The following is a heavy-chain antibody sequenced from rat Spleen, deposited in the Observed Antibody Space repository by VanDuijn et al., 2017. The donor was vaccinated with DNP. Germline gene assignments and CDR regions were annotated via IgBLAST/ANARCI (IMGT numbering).Heavy chain of an antibody. CDR3: ARGLNYGGYNYYWYFDF. CDR2: ISYSGGT. Sequence: EVQLQESGPGLVKPSQSLSLTCSVTGYSITSNYWAWIRKFTGNKMEWMGYISYSGGTSYTPSLKSRISISRDTSKNQFFLQLISVTTEDTATYYCARGLNYGGYNYYWYFDFWGPGTMVTVSS. D-gene: IGHD1-11*01. J-gene: IGHJ1*01. V-gene: IGHV3-1*01. CDR1: GYSITSNY.